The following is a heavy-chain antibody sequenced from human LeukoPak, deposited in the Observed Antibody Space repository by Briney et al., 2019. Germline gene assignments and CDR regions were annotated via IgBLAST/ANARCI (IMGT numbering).Heavy chain of an antibody. J-gene: IGHJ4*02. Sequence: PSETLSLTCTVSGGSISSRSYYWAWIRQPPGEDLEWIGSMSSSGSAYYNPSLKSRVAISVDTSKNQFSLNLNSVTAADTAVYYCARQGDYGDYRNFDYWGQGTLVTVSS. V-gene: IGHV4-39*01. D-gene: IGHD4-17*01. CDR2: MSSSGSA. CDR1: GGSISSRSYY. CDR3: ARQGDYGDYRNFDY.